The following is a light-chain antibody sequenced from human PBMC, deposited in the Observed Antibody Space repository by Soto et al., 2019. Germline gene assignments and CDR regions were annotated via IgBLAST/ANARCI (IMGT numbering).Light chain of an antibody. Sequence: ELVRTQSPATLSVSPGERATLSCTATQRVSSHLAWYQRKPGPAPRLLIYGASTRATGIPARFSGSGSGTEFTLTISSLQSEDFAVYYCQQYNNWPPLTFGGGTKVEIK. J-gene: IGKJ4*01. V-gene: IGKV3-15*01. CDR2: GAS. CDR1: QRVSSH. CDR3: QQYNNWPPLT.